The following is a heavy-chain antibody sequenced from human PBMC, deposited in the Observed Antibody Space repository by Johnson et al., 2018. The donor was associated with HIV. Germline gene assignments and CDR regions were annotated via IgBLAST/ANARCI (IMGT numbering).Heavy chain of an antibody. D-gene: IGHD2-15*01. CDR2: ISYDGSSK. CDR1: GFTFSSYG. CDR3: AKEQLLRAFDI. V-gene: IGHV3-30*18. J-gene: IGHJ3*02. Sequence: QVLLVESGGGLVQPGMSLRLSCAASGFTFSSYGMHWVRQAPGKGLEWVAVISYDGSSKYYADSVKGRFTISRDNAKNTLYLQMNSLRAEDTAVYYCAKEQLLRAFDIWGQGTMVTVSS.